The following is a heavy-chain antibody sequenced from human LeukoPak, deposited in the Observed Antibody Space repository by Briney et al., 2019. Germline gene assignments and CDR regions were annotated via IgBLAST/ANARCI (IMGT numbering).Heavy chain of an antibody. Sequence: SETLSLTCTVSGGSVSSGSYYWSWIRQPPGKGLEWIGYIYYSGSTNYNPSLKSRVTIPVDTSKNQFSLKLSSVTAADTAVYYCARDPALGYCSSTSCSNYYYYGMDVWGQGTTVTVSS. D-gene: IGHD2-2*01. J-gene: IGHJ6*02. V-gene: IGHV4-61*01. CDR1: GGSVSSGSYY. CDR3: ARDPALGYCSSTSCSNYYYYGMDV. CDR2: IYYSGST.